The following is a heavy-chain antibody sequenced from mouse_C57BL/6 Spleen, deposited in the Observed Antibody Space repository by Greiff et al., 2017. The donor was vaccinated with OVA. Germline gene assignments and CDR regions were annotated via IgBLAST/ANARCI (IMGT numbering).Heavy chain of an antibody. CDR2: INPSTGGT. D-gene: IGHD2-13*01. J-gene: IGHJ2*01. CDR3: ARTVTDY. Sequence: VQLKQSGPELVKPGASVKISCKASGYSFTGYYMNWVKQSPEKSLEWIGEINPSTGGTTYNQKFKAKATLTVDKSSSTAYMQLNSLTSEDSAVYYCARTVTDYWGQGTTLTVSS. CDR1: GYSFTGYY. V-gene: IGHV1-42*01.